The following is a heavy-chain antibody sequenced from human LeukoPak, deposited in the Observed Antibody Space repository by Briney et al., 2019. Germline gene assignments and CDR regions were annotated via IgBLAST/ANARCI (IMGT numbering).Heavy chain of an antibody. CDR3: ARELPGDSFGGYYYYYGMDV. CDR1: GGSISSYY. J-gene: IGHJ6*02. Sequence: PSETLSLTCTVSGGSISSYYWSWIRQPPGKGLEWIGYIYYSGSTNYNPSLKSRVTISVDTSKNQFSLKLSSVTAADTAVYYCARELPGDSFGGYYYYYGMDVWGQGTTVTVSS. D-gene: IGHD3-10*01. CDR2: IYYSGST. V-gene: IGHV4-59*01.